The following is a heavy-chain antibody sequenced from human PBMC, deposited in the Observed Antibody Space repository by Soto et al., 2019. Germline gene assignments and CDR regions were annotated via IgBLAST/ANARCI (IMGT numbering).Heavy chain of an antibody. V-gene: IGHV4-34*01. Sequence: ETLSLTCAVYGGSFSGYYWSWIRQPPGKGLEWIGEINHSGSTNYNPSPKSRVTISVDTSKNQFSLKLSSVTAADTAVYYCARSPYDFWSGDDAFDIWGQGTMVTVSS. CDR1: GGSFSGYY. D-gene: IGHD3-3*01. CDR2: INHSGST. J-gene: IGHJ3*02. CDR3: ARSPYDFWSGDDAFDI.